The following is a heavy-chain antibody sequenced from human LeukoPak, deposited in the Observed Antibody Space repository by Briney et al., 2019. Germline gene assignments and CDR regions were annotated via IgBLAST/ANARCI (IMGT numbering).Heavy chain of an antibody. CDR3: ARLKYTSSWHYFFDD. D-gene: IGHD6-13*01. V-gene: IGHV3-11*04. CDR2: ISSSGSSI. Sequence: GGSLRLSCAASGFTFSDDYMSWIRQAPGKWLEWVSYISSSGSSIYYGDSVKGRFTISRDNAKNSLYLQMNSLRADDTAMYYCARLKYTSSWHYFFDDWGQGTLVTVSS. CDR1: GFTFSDDY. J-gene: IGHJ4*02.